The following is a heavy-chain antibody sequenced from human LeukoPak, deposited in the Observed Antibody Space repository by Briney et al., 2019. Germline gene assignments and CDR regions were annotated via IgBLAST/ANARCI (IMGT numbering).Heavy chain of an antibody. CDR3: ARLHRHYYDSTGYYLLDGFDI. D-gene: IGHD3-22*01. V-gene: IGHV4-4*09. Sequence: KTSETLSLTCSVSGGSISSYSWSWIRQPPGKGLEWIGYISPSGSTNYNPSLKSRVTMSIDTSRNQFSLNLSSATAADTAMFYCARLHRHYYDSTGYYLLDGFDIWGQGTMVTISS. CDR2: ISPSGST. J-gene: IGHJ3*02. CDR1: GGSISSYS.